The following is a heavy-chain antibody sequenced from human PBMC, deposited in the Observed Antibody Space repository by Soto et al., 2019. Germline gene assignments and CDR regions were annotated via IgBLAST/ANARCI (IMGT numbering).Heavy chain of an antibody. Sequence: GGSLRLSCAASGFTFSSYAMIWVRQAPGKGLEWVSAISGSGGSTYYADSVKGRFTISRDNSKNTLYLQMNSLRAEDTAVYYCAKVPWEIVLMVYEHWGQGTLVTVSS. V-gene: IGHV3-23*01. CDR1: GFTFSSYA. CDR2: ISGSGGST. CDR3: AKVPWEIVLMVYEH. J-gene: IGHJ4*02. D-gene: IGHD2-8*01.